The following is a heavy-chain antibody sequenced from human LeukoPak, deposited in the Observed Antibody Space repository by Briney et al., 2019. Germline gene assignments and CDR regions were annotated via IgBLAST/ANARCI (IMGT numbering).Heavy chain of an antibody. CDR2: IDNDGSDT. Sequence: GGSLRLSCAASGFTFSSYWIHWVRQAPGKGLAWVSRIDNDGSDTIFADSVKGRFTLSRDNAKNTVYLQMNSLRAEDTAVYYCARGGFHHGFDIWGQGTMVIVS. J-gene: IGHJ3*02. CDR3: ARGGFHHGFDI. V-gene: IGHV3-74*01. CDR1: GFTFSSYW. D-gene: IGHD1-14*01.